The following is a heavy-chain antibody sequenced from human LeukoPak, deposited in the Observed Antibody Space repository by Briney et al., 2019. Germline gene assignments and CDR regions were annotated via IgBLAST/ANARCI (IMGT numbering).Heavy chain of an antibody. J-gene: IGHJ4*02. Sequence: MSSETLSLTCTVSGGSISSGGYYWSWLRQHPGKGLEWIGYIYYSGSTYYNPSLKSRVTISVDTSKNQFSLKLSSVTAADTAVYYCARGTAFGGVIATAFDYWGQGTLVTVSS. CDR3: ARGTAFGGVIATAFDY. CDR1: GGSISSGGYY. CDR2: IYYSGST. D-gene: IGHD3-16*02. V-gene: IGHV4-31*03.